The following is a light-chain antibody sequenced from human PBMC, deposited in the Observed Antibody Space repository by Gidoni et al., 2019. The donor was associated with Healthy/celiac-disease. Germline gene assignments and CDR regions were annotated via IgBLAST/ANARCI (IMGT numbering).Light chain of an antibody. V-gene: IGKV1-39*01. J-gene: IGKJ2*01. CDR2: AAS. CDR3: QQSYSTPH. CDR1: QSISSY. Sequence: DIQMTQSPSSLSASVGDRVTITCRASQSISSYLNWYQQKPGKATKLLIYAASSLQSGVPSRFSGSGSGTDFTLTISSLQPEDFATYYCQQSYSTPHFGQGTKLEIK.